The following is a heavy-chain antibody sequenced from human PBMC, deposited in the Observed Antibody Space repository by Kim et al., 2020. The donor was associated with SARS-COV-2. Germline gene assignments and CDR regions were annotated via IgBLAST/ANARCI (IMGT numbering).Heavy chain of an antibody. CDR1: GFTFSDYY. CDR2: ISSSGSTI. D-gene: IGHD2-2*01. Sequence: GGSLRLSCAASGFTFSDYYMSWIRQAPGKGLEWVSYISSSGSTIYYADSVKGRFTISRDNAKNSLYLQMNSLRAEDTAVYYCARGYCSSTSCYPPVYYYGMDVWGQGTTVTVSS. V-gene: IGHV3-11*01. J-gene: IGHJ6*02. CDR3: ARGYCSSTSCYPPVYYYGMDV.